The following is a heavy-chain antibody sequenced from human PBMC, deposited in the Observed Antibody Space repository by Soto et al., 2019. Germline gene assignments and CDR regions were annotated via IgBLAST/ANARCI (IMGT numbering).Heavy chain of an antibody. V-gene: IGHV3-30*18. J-gene: IGHJ6*02. CDR2: ISYDGTNK. Sequence: QVQLVGSGGGEVQPGRSLTISCAASGFTFSTYGMHWVRQTPGKGLEWVAVISYDGTNKFYSDSVKGRFTISRDNFKNTLTLQMNSLRADDTAVYSCAKDLQSYGDYDYYCYGMDVWGLGTRVTVSS. CDR3: AKDLQSYGDYDYYCYGMDV. CDR1: GFTFSTYG. D-gene: IGHD4-17*01.